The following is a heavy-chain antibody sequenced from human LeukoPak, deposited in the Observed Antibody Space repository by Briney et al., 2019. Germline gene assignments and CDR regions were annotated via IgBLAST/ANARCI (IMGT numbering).Heavy chain of an antibody. J-gene: IGHJ3*02. V-gene: IGHV3-23*01. CDR2: ISGSGGST. CDR1: GFTFSSYA. CDR3: AIKKRGSSWYGQVGAFDI. D-gene: IGHD6-13*01. Sequence: GGSLRLSCAASGFTFSSYAMSWVRQAPGKGLEWVSAISGSGGSTYYADSVKGRFTISRDNSKNTLYLRMNSLRAEDTAVYYCAIKKRGSSWYGQVGAFDIWGQGTMVTVSS.